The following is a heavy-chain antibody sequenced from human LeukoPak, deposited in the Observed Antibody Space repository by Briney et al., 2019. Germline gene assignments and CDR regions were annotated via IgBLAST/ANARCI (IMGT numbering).Heavy chain of an antibody. Sequence: PSETLSLTCAVSGYSIISCYYWGWIRQSPGKGLEWIGSIHHGGTTYYSPSLKSRVTISVDTSRNQFSLKMSSVTAADTAPYFCARERVVVAGGWFDPWGQGTLVTVSS. D-gene: IGHD2-15*01. CDR3: ARERVVVAGGWFDP. CDR2: IHHGGTT. CDR1: GYSIISCYY. V-gene: IGHV4-38-2*02. J-gene: IGHJ5*02.